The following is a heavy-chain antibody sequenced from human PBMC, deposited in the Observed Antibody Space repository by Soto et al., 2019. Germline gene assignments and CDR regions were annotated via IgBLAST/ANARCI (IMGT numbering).Heavy chain of an antibody. CDR1: GFTFSIYA. CDR3: AKERGSSNSWYLYDY. CDR2: ISGSGDTT. V-gene: IGHV3-23*01. J-gene: IGHJ4*02. Sequence: GGSLRLSCAASGFTFSIYAMSWVRQAPGKGLEWVSTISGSGDTTKYPDSVKGRFTISRDNSKNTVYLQMYSLRAEDTAIYYCAKERGSSNSWYLYDYWGQGTLVTVSS. D-gene: IGHD6-13*01.